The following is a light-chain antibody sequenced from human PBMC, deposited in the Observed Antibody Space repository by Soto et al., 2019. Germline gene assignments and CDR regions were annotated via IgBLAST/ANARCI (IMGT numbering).Light chain of an antibody. CDR3: SSYTASTTL. V-gene: IGLV2-14*03. CDR1: TSDVGGYNY. J-gene: IGLJ2*01. Sequence: QSALTQPASVSGSPGQSIAISCSGSTSDVGGYNYVSWYQQYPVKAPKLILYGVSDRPSGVSDRFSGSKSGNTASLIISGLQAEDEAHYYCSSYTASTTLFGGGTKLTVL. CDR2: GVS.